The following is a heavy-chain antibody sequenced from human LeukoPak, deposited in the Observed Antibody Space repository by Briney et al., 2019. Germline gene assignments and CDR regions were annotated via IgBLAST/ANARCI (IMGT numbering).Heavy chain of an antibody. CDR1: GFTFSSYS. J-gene: IGHJ6*02. CDR2: ISGSGGST. CDR3: AKGIAALYYYYYGMDV. Sequence: GGSLRLSCAASGFTFSSYSMNWVRQAPGKGLEWVSAISGSGGSTYYADSVKGRFTISRDNSKNTLYLQMNSLRAEDTAVYYCAKGIAALYYYYYGMDVWGQGTTVTVSS. V-gene: IGHV3-23*01. D-gene: IGHD6-6*01.